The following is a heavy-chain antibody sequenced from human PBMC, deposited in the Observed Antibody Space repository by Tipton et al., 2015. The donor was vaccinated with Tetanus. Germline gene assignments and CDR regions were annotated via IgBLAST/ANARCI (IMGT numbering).Heavy chain of an antibody. V-gene: IGHV3-48*03. CDR2: ISSSGSTI. Sequence: SLRLSCAASGFTFSSYEMNWVRQAPGKGLEWVSYISSSGSTIYYADSVKGRFTISRDNAKNSLYLQMSSLRAEDTAVYYCARVAARIAYNWFDPWGQGTLVTVSS. CDR1: GFTFSSYE. CDR3: ARVAARIAYNWFDP. D-gene: IGHD2-21*01. J-gene: IGHJ5*02.